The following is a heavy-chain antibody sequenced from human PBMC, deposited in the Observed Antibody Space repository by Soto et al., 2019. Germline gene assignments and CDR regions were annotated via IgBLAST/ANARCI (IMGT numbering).Heavy chain of an antibody. CDR3: ARVGAVAGADYYYYGMDV. CDR1: GFTFSSYE. J-gene: IGHJ6*02. CDR2: ISSSGSTI. V-gene: IGHV3-48*03. D-gene: IGHD6-19*01. Sequence: PGGSLRLSCAASGFTFSSYEMNWVRQAPGKGLEWVSYISSSGSTIYYADSVKGRFTISRDNAKNSLYLQMNSLRAEDTAVYYCARVGAVAGADYYYYGMDVWGQGTTVTVSS.